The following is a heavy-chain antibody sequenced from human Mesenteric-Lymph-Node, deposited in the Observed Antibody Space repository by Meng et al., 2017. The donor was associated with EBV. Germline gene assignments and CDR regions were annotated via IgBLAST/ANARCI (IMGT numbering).Heavy chain of an antibody. D-gene: IGHD2-2*01. CDR3: ARIVVPLADDWFDP. V-gene: IGHV4-61*01. Sequence: QVRLQESGPGLVKPSETLSLTCPVSGDPVRSGSYYWTWIRQPPGKGLECIGYIYYSGSTNYNPSLKSRVTISIDTSKNQFSLNLNSVTAADTAVYYCARIVVPLADDWFDPWGQGILVTVSS. CDR2: IYYSGST. J-gene: IGHJ5*02. CDR1: GDPVRSGSYY.